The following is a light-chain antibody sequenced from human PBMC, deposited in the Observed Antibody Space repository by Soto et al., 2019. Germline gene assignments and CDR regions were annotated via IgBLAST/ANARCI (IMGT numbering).Light chain of an antibody. CDR2: AAS. Sequence: DIQMTQSPSSLSASVGDGFTITFRASQSITTHVNWYQQQPGRAPNLLIYAASGLQSGVPSRFSGSGSGTEFTLTISSLQPDDFATYYCQHYKMYSPWTFGQGTKVDIK. CDR3: QHYKMYSPWT. CDR1: QSITTH. V-gene: IGKV1-5*01. J-gene: IGKJ1*01.